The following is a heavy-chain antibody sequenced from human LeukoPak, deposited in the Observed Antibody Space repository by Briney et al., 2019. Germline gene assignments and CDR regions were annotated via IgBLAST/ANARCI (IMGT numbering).Heavy chain of an antibody. J-gene: IGHJ6*03. V-gene: IGHV3-74*01. CDR1: RFTFSGYW. CDR3: AREAAIYCGGDCYSLYYYYMDV. Sequence: GGSLRLSCAASRFTFSGYWMHWVRQAPGKGLVWVSRINSDGSSTSYADPVKGRFTIYRDNAKNTLYLQMNSLRAEDTDVYYRAREAAIYCGGDCYSLYYYYMDVWGKGTTVTVPS. CDR2: INSDGSST. D-gene: IGHD2-21*01.